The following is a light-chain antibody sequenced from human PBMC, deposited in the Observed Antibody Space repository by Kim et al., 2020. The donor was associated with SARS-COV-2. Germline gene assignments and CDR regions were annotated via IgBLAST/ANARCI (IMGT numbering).Light chain of an antibody. CDR3: NSYTRSDTWV. CDR2: GVN. CDR1: SRDVGAFNY. Sequence: QSALTQPASVSGSPGQSITVSCTGTSRDVGAFNYVSWYQQLPGKVPKLLIYGVNKRPSGVSDRFSGSKSGNTASLTISGLQAEDEADYYCNSYTRSDTWVFGGGTQLTVL. V-gene: IGLV2-14*01. J-gene: IGLJ3*02.